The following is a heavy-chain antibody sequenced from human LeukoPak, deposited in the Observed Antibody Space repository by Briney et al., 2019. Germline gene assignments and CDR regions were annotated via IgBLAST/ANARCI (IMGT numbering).Heavy chain of an antibody. V-gene: IGHV1-69*13. CDR1: GYTFTSYY. CDR2: IIPIFGTA. J-gene: IGHJ5*02. D-gene: IGHD5-12*01. Sequence: SVKVSCKASGYTFTSYYMHWVRQAPGQGLEWMGGIIPIFGTANYAQKFQGRVTITADESTSTAYMELSSLRSEDTAVYYCATSNGVVATIDLNWFDPWGQGTLVTVSS. CDR3: ATSNGVVATIDLNWFDP.